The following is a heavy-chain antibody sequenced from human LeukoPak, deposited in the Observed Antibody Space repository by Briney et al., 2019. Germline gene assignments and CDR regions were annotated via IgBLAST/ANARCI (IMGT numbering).Heavy chain of an antibody. CDR1: GFTFSSYW. Sequence: GGSLRLSCEASGFTFSSYWMSWVRQAPGQGLEWVANIRQDGGVPNYVDSVKGRFTISTDNPKNSVYLQLSSLRAEDTAVYYCHVTTRGLGFDCCGQGTLATV. CDR2: IRQDGGVP. CDR3: HVTTRGLGFDC. V-gene: IGHV3-7*01. J-gene: IGHJ4*02. D-gene: IGHD1/OR15-1a*01.